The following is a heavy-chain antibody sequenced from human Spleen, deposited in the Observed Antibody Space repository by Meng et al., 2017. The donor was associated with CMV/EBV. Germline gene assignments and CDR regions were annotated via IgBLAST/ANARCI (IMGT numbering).Heavy chain of an antibody. CDR3: ARGTGTTQHYFDY. CDR1: RASISSFY. V-gene: IGHV4-59*01. Sequence: GSLRLSCTVSRASISSFYWSWIRQPPGKGLQWIGYVSDSGSAKYNPSLESRGTISRDRSRNQFYLNLNSVTAADTAMYFCARGTGTTQHYFDYWGQGVLVTVSS. D-gene: IGHD1-1*01. CDR2: VSDSGSA. J-gene: IGHJ4*02.